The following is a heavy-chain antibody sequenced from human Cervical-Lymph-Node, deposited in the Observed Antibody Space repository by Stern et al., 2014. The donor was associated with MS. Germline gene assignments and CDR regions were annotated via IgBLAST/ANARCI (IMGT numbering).Heavy chain of an antibody. J-gene: IGHJ4*02. CDR3: ARDGMTAATYYFDF. V-gene: IGHV1-46*01. CDR1: GYSFTSYY. D-gene: IGHD6-13*01. CDR2: INPSGGRT. Sequence: MQLVQSGAEVKKPGASVKVSCKASGYSFTSYYMHWVRQAPGQGLEWMGIINPSGGRTNYAQKFQDRVTMTRYTSTSTFYMEMSSLRSEDMALYYCARDGMTAATYYFDFWGQGTVVTVSS.